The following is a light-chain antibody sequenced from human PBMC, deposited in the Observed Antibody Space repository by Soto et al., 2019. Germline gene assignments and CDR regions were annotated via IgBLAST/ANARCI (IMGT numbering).Light chain of an antibody. CDR3: QTWATGNQL. CDR2: LNSDGSH. Sequence: QPVLTQSPSASASLGASVKLTCTLSSGHSSYAIAWHQQQPEKGPRFLMKLNSDGSHTKGDGIPDRFSGSSSGTERYLTISSLQSEDEADYYCQTWATGNQLFGGGTQLTVL. V-gene: IGLV4-69*01. J-gene: IGLJ3*02. CDR1: SGHSSYA.